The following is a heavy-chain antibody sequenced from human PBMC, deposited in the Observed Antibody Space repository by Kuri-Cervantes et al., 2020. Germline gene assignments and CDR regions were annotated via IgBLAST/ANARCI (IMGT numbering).Heavy chain of an antibody. CDR2: INSDGSSI. J-gene: IGHJ4*02. CDR3: ARDLGIVGALYYFDY. CDR1: GFTFSSYW. V-gene: IGHV3-74*01. Sequence: GESLKISCAASGFTFSSYWMNWVRQGPGKGLVWVSRINSDGSSITYADSVKGRFTISRDNAKNTLYLQMNRLRAEDTAVYYCARDLGIVGALYYFDYWGQGTLVTVSS. D-gene: IGHD1-26*01.